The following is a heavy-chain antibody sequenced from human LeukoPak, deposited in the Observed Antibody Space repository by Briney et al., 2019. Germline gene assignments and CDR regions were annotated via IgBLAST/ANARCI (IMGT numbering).Heavy chain of an antibody. J-gene: IGHJ4*02. Sequence: PEGSLRLSCAASGFTFSSYWMHWVRQAPGKGLVWVSRINSDGSSTSYADSVKGRFTISRDNAKNTLYLQMNSLRAEDTAVYYCAREHDYSNHFDYWGQGTLVTVSS. CDR3: AREHDYSNHFDY. D-gene: IGHD4-11*01. CDR2: INSDGSST. CDR1: GFTFSSYW. V-gene: IGHV3-74*01.